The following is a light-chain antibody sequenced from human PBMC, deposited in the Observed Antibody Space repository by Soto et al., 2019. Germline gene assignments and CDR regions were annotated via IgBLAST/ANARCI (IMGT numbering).Light chain of an antibody. J-gene: IGKJ1*01. CDR2: GAS. V-gene: IGKV3-20*01. CDR1: QSVRSSY. Sequence: EIVLTQSPATLSLSPGERATVSCRASQSVRSSYLAWYQQTPGQAPRLLIYGASTRATGSPVRFSGSGSGTDFTLTISRLEPEDFAVYYCQQYGSSPPVTFGQGTKVEVK. CDR3: QQYGSSPPVT.